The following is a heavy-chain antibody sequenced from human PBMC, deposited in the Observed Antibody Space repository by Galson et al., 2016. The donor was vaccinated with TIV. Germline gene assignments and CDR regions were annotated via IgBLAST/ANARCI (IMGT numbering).Heavy chain of an antibody. CDR3: ARVVGYCSGDDCLLEAAFDI. J-gene: IGHJ6*04. CDR2: IYTSGIT. Sequence: TLSLTCTVSGAFIRSGSYYWNWIRQPAGKGLEWIGRIYTSGITNYNPSLKSRVTISVDASKNQFSLKLTSVTAADTAVYYCARVVGYCSGDDCLLEAAFDIWGKGTTVTVSS. V-gene: IGHV4-61*02. D-gene: IGHD2-15*01. CDR1: GAFIRSGSYY.